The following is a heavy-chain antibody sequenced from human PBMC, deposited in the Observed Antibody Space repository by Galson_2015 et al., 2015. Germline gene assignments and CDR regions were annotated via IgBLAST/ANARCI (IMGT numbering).Heavy chain of an antibody. J-gene: IGHJ1*01. CDR1: GGSISSGGYY. Sequence: TLSLTCTVSGGSISSGGYYWSWIRQHPGKGLEWIGYIYYSGSTYYNPSLKSRVTISVDTSKNQFSLKLSSVTAADTAVYYCARAGGVVPALNFQHWGQGTLVTVSS. V-gene: IGHV4-31*03. D-gene: IGHD2-2*01. CDR3: ARAGGVVPALNFQH. CDR2: IYYSGST.